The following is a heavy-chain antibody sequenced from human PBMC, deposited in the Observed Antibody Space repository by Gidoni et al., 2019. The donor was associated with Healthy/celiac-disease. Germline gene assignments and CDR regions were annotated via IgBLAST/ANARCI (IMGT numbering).Heavy chain of an antibody. Sequence: QLQLQESGPGLVKPSETLSLTCTVSGGSIRSSSYYWGWIRQPPGKGLEWIGSIYYSGSTYYNPSLKSRVTISVDTSKNQFSLKLSSVTAADTAVYYCARHSASGADWFDPWGQGTLVTVSS. CDR3: ARHSASGADWFDP. CDR1: GGSIRSSSYY. J-gene: IGHJ5*02. CDR2: IYYSGST. V-gene: IGHV4-39*01. D-gene: IGHD3-10*01.